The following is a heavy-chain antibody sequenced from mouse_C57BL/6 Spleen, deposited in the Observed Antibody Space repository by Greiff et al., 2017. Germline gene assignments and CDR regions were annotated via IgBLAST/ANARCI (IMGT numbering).Heavy chain of an antibody. J-gene: IGHJ1*03. Sequence: VQLHQSGAELVKPGASVKISCKASGYAFSSYWMNWVKQRPGKGLEWIGQIYPGDGDTKYNGKFKGKATLTADKSSSTAYMQLSGLTSMNSAVYFGARSQSTRYCDVGGTGTTVTVSS. CDR1: GYAFSSYW. CDR2: IYPGDGDT. CDR3: ARSQSTRYCDV. D-gene: IGHD2-1*01. V-gene: IGHV1-80*01.